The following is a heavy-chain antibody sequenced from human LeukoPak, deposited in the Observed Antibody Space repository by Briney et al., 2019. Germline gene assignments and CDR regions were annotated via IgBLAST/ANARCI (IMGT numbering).Heavy chain of an antibody. D-gene: IGHD3-16*01. CDR3: ARTYLVGWYFDL. V-gene: IGHV3-74*01. CDR2: ISGDGSST. Sequence: GGSLRLSCAASGFTFSYYWMHWVRQAPGKGLVCVSRISGDGSSTNYADSVKGRFTVSRDNAKNTLYLQMNSLRAEDTAVYYCARTYLVGWYFDLWGRGTLVTVSS. CDR1: GFTFSYYW. J-gene: IGHJ2*01.